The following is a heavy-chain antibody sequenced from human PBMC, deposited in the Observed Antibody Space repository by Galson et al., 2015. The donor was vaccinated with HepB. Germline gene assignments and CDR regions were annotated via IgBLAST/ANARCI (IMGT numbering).Heavy chain of an antibody. CDR1: GYTFTSYA. CDR2: INTNTGNP. D-gene: IGHD3-10*01. J-gene: IGHJ5*02. CDR3: ARDGDHYYGSGMRA. Sequence: VKVSCKASGYTFTSYAMNWVRQAPGQGLEWMGWINTNTGNPTYAQGFTGRFVFSLDTSVSTAYLQISSLKAEDTAVYYCARDGDHYYGSGMRAWGQGTLVTVSS. V-gene: IGHV7-4-1*02.